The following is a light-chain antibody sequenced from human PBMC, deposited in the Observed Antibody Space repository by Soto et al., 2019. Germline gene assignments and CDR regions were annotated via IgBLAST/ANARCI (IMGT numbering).Light chain of an antibody. Sequence: QSVLTQPPSASGSPGQSVTISCTGTSSDIGAYNYVSWYQQHPGKAPKLMIHEVSKRPSGVPDRFSGSKSGNTASLTVSGVQAEDEADYYCSSYAGSNDRWVFGGGTQLTVL. CDR3: SSYAGSNDRWV. V-gene: IGLV2-8*01. CDR1: SSDIGAYNY. J-gene: IGLJ3*02. CDR2: EVS.